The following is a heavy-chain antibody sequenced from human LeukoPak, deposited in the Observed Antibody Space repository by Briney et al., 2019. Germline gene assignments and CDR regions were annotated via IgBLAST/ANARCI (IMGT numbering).Heavy chain of an antibody. CDR2: ISAYNGNT. J-gene: IGHJ5*02. CDR1: GYTFTSYG. Sequence: ASVKVSCKASGYTFTSYGISWVRQAPGQGLEWMGWISAYNGNTNYAQKFQGRVTITADESTSTAYMELSSLRSEDTAVYYCATTTVTTLSWFDPWGQGTLVTVSS. V-gene: IGHV1-18*01. D-gene: IGHD4-17*01. CDR3: ATTTVTTLSWFDP.